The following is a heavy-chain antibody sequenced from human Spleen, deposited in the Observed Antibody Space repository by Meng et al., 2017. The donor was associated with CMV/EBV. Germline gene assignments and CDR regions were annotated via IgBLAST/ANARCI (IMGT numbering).Heavy chain of an antibody. CDR2: IYPVDSDP. CDR1: VYSFTRSW. V-gene: IGHV5-51*01. CDR3: ARHDGRWLQLRIDY. Sequence: GSVYSFTRSWIGWVRPLPAQGLEWMGIIYPVDSDPRYSPSFQGQVTISADKSISTAYLQWSSLKASDTAMYYCARHDGRWLQLRIDYWGQGTLVTVSS. J-gene: IGHJ4*02. D-gene: IGHD5-24*01.